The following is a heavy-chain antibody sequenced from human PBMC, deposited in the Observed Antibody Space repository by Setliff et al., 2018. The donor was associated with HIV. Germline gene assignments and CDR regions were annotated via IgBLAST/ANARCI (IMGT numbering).Heavy chain of an antibody. CDR1: GGNVSSNSAA. J-gene: IGHJ5*02. Sequence: SQTLSLTCAISGGNVSSNSAAWNWIRQSPSRGLEWLGRTYYRSKWFNEYAMSVKSRIIIYPDTSKNHFSLQLKSVTSDDTAVYFCARSDVGWFDPWGQGTLGTVSS. V-gene: IGHV6-1*01. CDR3: ARSDVGWFDP. CDR2: TYYRSKWFN.